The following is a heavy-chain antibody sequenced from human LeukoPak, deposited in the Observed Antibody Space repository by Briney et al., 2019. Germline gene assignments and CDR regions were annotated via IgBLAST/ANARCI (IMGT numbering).Heavy chain of an antibody. CDR2: ISSSSSYM. CDR3: AKELAYCGGDCLDAFDI. V-gene: IGHV3-21*04. CDR1: GFTFSNYS. D-gene: IGHD2-21*02. Sequence: GGSLRLSCAASGFTFSNYSMNWVRQAPGKGLEWVSSISSSSSYMYYADSVKGRFTISRDNSKNTLYLQMNSLRAEDTAVYYCAKELAYCGGDCLDAFDIWGQGTMVTVSS. J-gene: IGHJ3*02.